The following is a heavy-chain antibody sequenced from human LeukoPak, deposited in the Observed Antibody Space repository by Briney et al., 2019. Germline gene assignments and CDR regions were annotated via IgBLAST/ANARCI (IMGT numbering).Heavy chain of an antibody. D-gene: IGHD3-22*01. Sequence: GGSLRLSCAASGFTFSSYEMNWVRQAPGKGVEWVSYISSSGSTIYYADSVKGRFTISRDNAKNSLYLQMNSLRAEDTAVYYCAREAKSYYDTTTGWFDPWGQGTLVTVSS. V-gene: IGHV3-48*03. CDR3: AREAKSYYDTTTGWFDP. CDR1: GFTFSSYE. J-gene: IGHJ5*02. CDR2: ISSSGSTI.